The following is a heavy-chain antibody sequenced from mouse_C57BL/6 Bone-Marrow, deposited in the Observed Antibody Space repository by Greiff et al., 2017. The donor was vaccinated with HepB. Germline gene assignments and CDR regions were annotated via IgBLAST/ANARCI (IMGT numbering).Heavy chain of an antibody. CDR3: TTGGYYGSSPAWFAY. J-gene: IGHJ3*01. CDR2: IDPENGDT. D-gene: IGHD1-1*01. V-gene: IGHV14-4*01. Sequence: VQLQQSGAELVRPGASVKLSCTASGFNIKDDYMHWVKQRPEQGLEWIGWIDPENGDTEYASKFQGKATITADTSSNTAYLQLSSLTSEDTAVYYCTTGGYYGSSPAWFAYWGQGTLVTVSA. CDR1: GFNIKDDY.